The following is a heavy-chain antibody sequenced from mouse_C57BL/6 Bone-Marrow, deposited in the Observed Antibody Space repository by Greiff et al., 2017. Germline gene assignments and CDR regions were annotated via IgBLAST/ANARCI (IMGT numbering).Heavy chain of an antibody. CDR1: GFTFSDFY. V-gene: IGHV7-1*01. CDR3: ARDAGSAWYFDV. D-gene: IGHD1-1*01. J-gene: IGHJ1*03. CDR2: SRNKANDYTT. Sequence: EVKLVESGGGLVQSGRSLRLSCATSGFTFSDFYMEWVRQAPGKGLEWIAASRNKANDYTTEYSASVKCRFIVSRDTSQSILYLQMNALRAEDTAIYYCARDAGSAWYFDVWGTGTTVTVSS.